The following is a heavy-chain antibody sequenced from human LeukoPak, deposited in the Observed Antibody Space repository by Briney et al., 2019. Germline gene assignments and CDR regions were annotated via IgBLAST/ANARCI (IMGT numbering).Heavy chain of an antibody. CDR1: GGSLSTYY. J-gene: IGHJ4*02. CDR2: IYNSQST. D-gene: IGHD7-27*01. CDR3: ARRALGWGSPFDY. V-gene: IGHV4-4*09. Sequence: SETLSLTCTVSGGSLSTYYWRWLRQPPGKGLEWIGYIYNSQSTNYNPSLKSRVTISADTSKNQFSLTLNSVTAADTAVYYCARRALGWGSPFDYWGQGSLLTVSS.